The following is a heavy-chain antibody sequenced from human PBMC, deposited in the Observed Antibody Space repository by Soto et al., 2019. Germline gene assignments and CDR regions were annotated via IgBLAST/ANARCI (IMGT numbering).Heavy chain of an antibody. CDR2: ISSSSSYI. D-gene: IGHD2-2*01. V-gene: IGHV3-21*01. Sequence: GGSLRLSCAASGFTFSDYSMNWVRQAPGKGLEWVSSISSSSSYIYYADSVKGRFTISRDNAKNSLFLQMNSLRAEDTAVYYCARDDCSSTSCHTSNYYYGMDVWGQGTTVTVSS. J-gene: IGHJ6*02. CDR3: ARDDCSSTSCHTSNYYYGMDV. CDR1: GFTFSDYS.